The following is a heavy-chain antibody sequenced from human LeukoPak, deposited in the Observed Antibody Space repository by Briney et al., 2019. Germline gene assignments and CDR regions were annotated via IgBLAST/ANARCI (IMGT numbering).Heavy chain of an antibody. J-gene: IGHJ5*02. CDR2: ISGSGGDT. CDR1: GFAFTNYA. D-gene: IGHD3-22*01. V-gene: IGHV3-23*01. Sequence: RGSLRLSCAASGFAFTNYAMSWVRQAPGRGLEWVSAISGSGGDTFYADSVKGRFTISRDNSRNTLLLQMDSLRAEDTAVYYCARDLGQYYDTSDNWFDPWGQGTLVTVSS. CDR3: ARDLGQYYDTSDNWFDP.